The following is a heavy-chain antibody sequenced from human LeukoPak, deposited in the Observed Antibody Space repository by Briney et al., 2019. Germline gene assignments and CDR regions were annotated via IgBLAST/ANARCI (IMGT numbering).Heavy chain of an antibody. CDR3: ARDREACSSTSCYDAFDI. J-gene: IGHJ3*02. Sequence: GGSLRLSCAASGFTVSSNYMSWVRQAPGKGLEWVSVIYSGGSTYYADSVKGRFTISRDNSKNTLYLQMNSLRAEDTAVYYCARDREACSSTSCYDAFDIWGQGTMVTVS. V-gene: IGHV3-53*01. CDR2: IYSGGST. D-gene: IGHD2-2*01. CDR1: GFTVSSNY.